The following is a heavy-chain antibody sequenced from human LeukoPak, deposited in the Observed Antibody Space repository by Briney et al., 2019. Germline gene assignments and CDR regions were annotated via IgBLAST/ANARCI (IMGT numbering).Heavy chain of an antibody. J-gene: IGHJ3*01. CDR2: IKQDGNDK. CDR3: AREGRLGSGSSLNAFDV. V-gene: IGHV3-7*01. D-gene: IGHD3-10*02. CDR1: GFTFTTHW. Sequence: GGSLRLSCAASGFTFTTHWMSWVRQAPGKGLEWVANIKQDGNDKHYLESVKGRFTISRDNAKNSLYLQMYSLRFEDTAVFYCAREGRLGSGSSLNAFDVWGQGTMVTVSS.